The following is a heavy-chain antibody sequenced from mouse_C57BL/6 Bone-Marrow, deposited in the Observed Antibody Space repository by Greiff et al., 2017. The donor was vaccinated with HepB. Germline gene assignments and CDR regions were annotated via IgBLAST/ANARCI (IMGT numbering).Heavy chain of an antibody. CDR2: INPSNGGT. Sequence: QVQLQQPGTELVKPGASVKLSCKASGYTFTSYWMHWVQQRPGQGLEWIGKINPSNGGTNYNEQFKSKATLTVDKYSSTAYMQLSSLTSEDSAVYYCARRRGYSTFYAMDYWGQGTSVTVSS. D-gene: IGHD2-5*01. CDR3: ARRRGYSTFYAMDY. CDR1: GYTFTSYW. V-gene: IGHV1-53*01. J-gene: IGHJ4*01.